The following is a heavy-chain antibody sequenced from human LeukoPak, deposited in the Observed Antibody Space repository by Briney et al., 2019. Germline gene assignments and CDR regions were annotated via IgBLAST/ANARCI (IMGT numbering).Heavy chain of an antibody. CDR1: GFTFSSYS. D-gene: IGHD6-13*01. J-gene: IGHJ4*02. Sequence: GGSLRLSCAASGFTFSSYSMNWARQAPGKGLEWVSSISSSSSYIYYADSVKGRFTISRDNAKNSLYLQMNSLRADDTAVYYCARGHSTRAFDYWGQGTLVTVSS. V-gene: IGHV3-21*01. CDR2: ISSSSSYI. CDR3: ARGHSTRAFDY.